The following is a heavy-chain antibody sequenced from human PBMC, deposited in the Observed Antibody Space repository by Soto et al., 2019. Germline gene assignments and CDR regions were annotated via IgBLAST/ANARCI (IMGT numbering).Heavy chain of an antibody. CDR2: ISSSSSYI. CDR3: ARVYYYDSSGFLI. CDR1: GFTFSYYS. D-gene: IGHD3-22*01. Sequence: GGSLRLSCAASGFTFSYYSMNWVRQAPGKGLEWVSSISSSSSYIYYADSVKGRFTISRENAKNSLYLQMNSLRAEDTAVYYCARVYYYDSSGFLIWGQGTLVTVSS. V-gene: IGHV3-21*01. J-gene: IGHJ4*02.